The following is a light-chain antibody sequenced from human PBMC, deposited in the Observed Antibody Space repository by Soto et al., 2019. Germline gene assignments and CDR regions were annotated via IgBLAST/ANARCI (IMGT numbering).Light chain of an antibody. CDR2: GAS. CDR1: QSVSSNL. CDR3: QQYGRSFRT. V-gene: IGKV3-20*01. J-gene: IGKJ1*01. Sequence: EIVLTQSPGTLSLSPGERATLSCRASQSVSSNLVAWYQQKPGQAPRLLISGASSRATGIPDRFSGSGSGTDFTLTINRLEPEDFAVYQCQQYGRSFRTFGQGTKVELK.